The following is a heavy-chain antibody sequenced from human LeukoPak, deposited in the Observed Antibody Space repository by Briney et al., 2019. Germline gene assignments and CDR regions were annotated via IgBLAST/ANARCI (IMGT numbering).Heavy chain of an antibody. D-gene: IGHD3/OR15-3a*01. CDR2: INPNSGGT. Sequence: ASVKVSCKASGYTFTGYYMHWVRQAPGQGLEWMGWINPNSGGTNYAQKFQGRVTMTRDTSISTAYMELSRLRSDDTAVYYCARDRVGLGRPLDYWGQGTLVTVSS. J-gene: IGHJ4*02. CDR1: GYTFTGYY. CDR3: ARDRVGLGRPLDY. V-gene: IGHV1-2*02.